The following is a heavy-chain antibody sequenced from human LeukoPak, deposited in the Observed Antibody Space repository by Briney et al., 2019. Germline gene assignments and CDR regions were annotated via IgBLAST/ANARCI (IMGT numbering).Heavy chain of an antibody. CDR3: AGCSGGSCYSRGRYGVDV. CDR1: GFTFSSYA. CDR2: ISTSGDFT. V-gene: IGHV3-23*01. J-gene: IGHJ6*02. D-gene: IGHD2-15*01. Sequence: GGSLRLSCATSGFTFSSYAMNWVRQAPGKGLECVSFISTSGDFTYYAASVKGRFTVSRDNSKNTLYLQMNSLRADDTAVYYCAGCSGGSCYSRGRYGVDVWGQGTTVIVSS.